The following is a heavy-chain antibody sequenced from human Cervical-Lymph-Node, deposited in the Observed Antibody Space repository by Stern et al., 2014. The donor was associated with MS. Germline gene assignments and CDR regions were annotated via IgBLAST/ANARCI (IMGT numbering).Heavy chain of an antibody. CDR2: ISAYNGNT. J-gene: IGHJ6*02. V-gene: IGHV1-18*04. Sequence: VQLVESGAEVKKPGASVKVSCKASGYTFTSYGISWVRKAPGQGLEWMGWISAYNGNTNYAQKLQGRVTMTTDTSTSTAYMELRSLRSDDTAVYYCARLGVAGTNYYYGMDVWGQGTTVTVSS. D-gene: IGHD6-19*01. CDR1: GYTFTSYG. CDR3: ARLGVAGTNYYYGMDV.